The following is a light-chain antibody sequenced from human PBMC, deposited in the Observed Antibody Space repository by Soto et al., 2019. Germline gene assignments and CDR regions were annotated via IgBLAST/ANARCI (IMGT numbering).Light chain of an antibody. J-gene: IGKJ2*01. CDR2: AAS. V-gene: IGKV3-20*01. Sequence: EIVLTQSPGTLSLSPGERATLSCRASQSVTSNYLAWYQQKPGQAPRLLVFAASGRPAGIPDRFSGSGSGTEFTLTISSLQSEDFAVYYCHQYDDGPYTFGQGTKVEI. CDR1: QSVTSNY. CDR3: HQYDDGPYT.